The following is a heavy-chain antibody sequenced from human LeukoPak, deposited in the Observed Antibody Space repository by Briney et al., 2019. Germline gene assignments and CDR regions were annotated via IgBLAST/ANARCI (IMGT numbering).Heavy chain of an antibody. CDR1: GFTFSDYY. CDR3: ERRLTTGGFFDY. CDR2: ISSSSSYT. D-gene: IGHD4-11*01. Sequence: SGGSLRLSCAASGFTFSDYYMSWIRQAPGKGLEWVSYISSSSSYTNYADSVKGRFTISRDNAKNSLYLQMNSLRAEDTAVYYCERRLTTGGFFDYWGQGTLVTVSS. J-gene: IGHJ4*02. V-gene: IGHV3-11*06.